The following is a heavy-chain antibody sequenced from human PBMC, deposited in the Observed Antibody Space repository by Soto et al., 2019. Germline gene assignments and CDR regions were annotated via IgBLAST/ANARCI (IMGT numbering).Heavy chain of an antibody. CDR1: GFTFSSYA. Sequence: GGSLRLSCAASGFTFSSYAMHWVRQAPGKGLEWVAVISYDGSNKYYADSVRGRFTISRDNSKNTLYLQMNSLRAEDTAVYYCARDFTIFGVVIIPRYYYGMDVWGQGTTVTVSS. D-gene: IGHD3-3*01. J-gene: IGHJ6*02. CDR3: ARDFTIFGVVIIPRYYYGMDV. V-gene: IGHV3-30-3*01. CDR2: ISYDGSNK.